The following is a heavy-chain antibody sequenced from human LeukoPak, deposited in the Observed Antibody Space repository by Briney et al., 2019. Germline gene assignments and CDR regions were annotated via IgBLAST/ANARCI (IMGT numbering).Heavy chain of an antibody. D-gene: IGHD1-26*01. CDR3: AKQSGTYYSGFDY. Sequence: QAGGSLRLSCAASGFTFSSYGITWVRQAPGKGLEWVSTVIDNGGFTYYADSVKGRFTISRDNSKGALYLQMNSLRVEDTAVYYCAKQSGTYYSGFDYGGRGPLVTVSS. J-gene: IGHJ4*02. V-gene: IGHV3-23*01. CDR2: VIDNGGFT. CDR1: GFTFSSYG.